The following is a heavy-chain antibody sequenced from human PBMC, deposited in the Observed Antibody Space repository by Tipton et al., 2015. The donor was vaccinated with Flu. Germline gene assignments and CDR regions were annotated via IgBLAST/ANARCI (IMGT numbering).Heavy chain of an antibody. J-gene: IGHJ5*02. Sequence: LRLSCSVSGASVGSPYCWGWVRQPPGKGLGWLGNIHRSGNTYYNSSLKSRVTISLDKSKNQFSLRLFSMTATDTAVYYCARRDYSNYVSEPKNWFDPWGQGILVTVSS. D-gene: IGHD4-11*01. V-gene: IGHV4-38-2*01. CDR2: IHRSGNT. CDR1: GASVGSPYC. CDR3: ARRDYSNYVSEPKNWFDP.